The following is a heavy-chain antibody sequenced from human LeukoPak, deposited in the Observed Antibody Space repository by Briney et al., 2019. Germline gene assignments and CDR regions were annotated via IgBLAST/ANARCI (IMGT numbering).Heavy chain of an antibody. CDR1: GFTFSSYA. Sequence: LTGGSLRLSCAASGFTFSSYAMSWVRQAPGKGLEWVSSITSSGAATYYADSVKGRFTISRDNSDNTLYLQMNSLRAEDTAVYYCAKDRPNYYGSNGHYYKLNGDCWGQGTLVTVSS. CDR3: AKDRPNYYGSNGHYYKLNGDC. J-gene: IGHJ4*02. D-gene: IGHD3-22*01. V-gene: IGHV3-23*01. CDR2: ITSSGAAT.